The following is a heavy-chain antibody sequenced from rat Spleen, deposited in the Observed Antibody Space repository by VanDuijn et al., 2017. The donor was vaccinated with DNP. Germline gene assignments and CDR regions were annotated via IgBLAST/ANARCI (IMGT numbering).Heavy chain of an antibody. V-gene: IGHV5S14*01. Sequence: EVQLVESGGGLVQPGRSLKLSCAASEFTFSNYGLDWVRQTPTKGRAWVACLSTGGGNTYYRDSVKGRSTIPSDNAKNTQFFQMDSLRSEDTATYYCARSPEGYGDYFDYWGQGVMVTVSS. D-gene: IGHD1-11*01. CDR1: EFTFSNYG. CDR2: LSTGGGNT. J-gene: IGHJ2*01. CDR3: ARSPEGYGDYFDY.